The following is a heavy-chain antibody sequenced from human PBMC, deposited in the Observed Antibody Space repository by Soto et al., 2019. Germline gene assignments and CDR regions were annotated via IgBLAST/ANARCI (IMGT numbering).Heavy chain of an antibody. CDR1: GYTFTSYY. V-gene: IGHV1-46*01. D-gene: IGHD5-12*01. J-gene: IGHJ4*02. Sequence: QVQLVQSGAEVKKPGASVKVSCKASGYTFTSYYMHWVRQAPGQGLEWMGIINPSGGSTRYAQKFQGRVTMARDTSTSTVYMELSSLRSEDTAVYYCARDKEGGYDYSCCDYWGQGTLVAVSS. CDR2: INPSGGST. CDR3: ARDKEGGYDYSCCDY.